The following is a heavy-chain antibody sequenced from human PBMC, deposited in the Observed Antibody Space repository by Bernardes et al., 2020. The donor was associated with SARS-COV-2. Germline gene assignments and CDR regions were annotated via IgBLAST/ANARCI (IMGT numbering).Heavy chain of an antibody. CDR1: GFRFGDYA. Sequence: GGSLRLSCAASGFRFGDYAMGWVRQAPGKGLEWVSGITVGGAGTFYADFVKGRFIISRDNSQNTLYLQLNELRAEDTAVYYCAKTLGKFTYDDWGQGTQVTVSS. J-gene: IGHJ4*02. V-gene: IGHV3-23*01. CDR3: AKTLGKFTYDD. CDR2: ITVGGAGT.